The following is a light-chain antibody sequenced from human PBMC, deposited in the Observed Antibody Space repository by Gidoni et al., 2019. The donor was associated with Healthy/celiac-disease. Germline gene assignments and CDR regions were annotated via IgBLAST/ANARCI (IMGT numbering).Light chain of an antibody. CDR2: AAS. Sequence: GDRVTITCRASQRISSYLNWYHEKPGKAPKLVIYAASSLQSGVPSRFSGIGSGTDFTLPISSLQPEDFATYYCQQSYSTPGTFGQGTKLDIK. CDR1: QRISSY. J-gene: IGKJ2*01. V-gene: IGKV1-39*01. CDR3: QQSYSTPGT.